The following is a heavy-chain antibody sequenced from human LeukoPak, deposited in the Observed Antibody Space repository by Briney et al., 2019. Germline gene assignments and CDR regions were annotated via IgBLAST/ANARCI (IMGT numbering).Heavy chain of an antibody. D-gene: IGHD3-22*01. J-gene: IGHJ4*02. CDR1: GFIFSSYA. Sequence: GGSLRLSCAASGFIFSSYAMTWVRQAPGRGLEWLSTISGSGTTTYYVDSVKGRFTVSRDNSKNTLYLQMNSLRAEDTAIYYCAKERSSTGYYDYWGQGTLVTVSS. CDR3: AKERSSTGYYDY. CDR2: ISGSGTTT. V-gene: IGHV3-23*01.